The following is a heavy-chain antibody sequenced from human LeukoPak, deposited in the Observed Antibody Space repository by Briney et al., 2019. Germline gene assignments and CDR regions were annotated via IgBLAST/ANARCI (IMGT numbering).Heavy chain of an antibody. CDR3: GVVRGQIDP. J-gene: IGHJ5*02. Sequence: GGSLRLSCAASGFSFSSYGMHWVCQAPGKGLEWVAVVSYDGSNKYYADSVKGRFTISRDNSKNTLYLQMNSLRAEDTAVYYCGVVRGQIDPWGQGTLVTVSS. CDR1: GFSFSSYG. D-gene: IGHD3-10*01. V-gene: IGHV3-30*03. CDR2: VSYDGSNK.